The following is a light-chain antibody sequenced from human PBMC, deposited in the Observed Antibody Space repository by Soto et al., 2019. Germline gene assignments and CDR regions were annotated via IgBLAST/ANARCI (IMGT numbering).Light chain of an antibody. Sequence: EIVLTQSPGILSLSPGERATLSCRASQSVSRSSLAWYQQKPGQAPRLLIYGAFNRATGIPDRFSGSGSGTEFILTINGLQFEDFAVYYCQRYNNWPLTFGGGTKVDIK. V-gene: IGKV3-20*01. CDR3: QRYNNWPLT. CDR2: GAF. CDR1: QSVSRSS. J-gene: IGKJ4*01.